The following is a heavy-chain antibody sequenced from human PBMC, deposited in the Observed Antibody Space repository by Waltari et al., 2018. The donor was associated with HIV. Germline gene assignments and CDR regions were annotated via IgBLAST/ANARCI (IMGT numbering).Heavy chain of an antibody. D-gene: IGHD3-10*01. Sequence: QVQLVQSGAEVKKPGSSVKVSCKASGGAFVSHPFNWVRQAPGQGLERKGRAIPMVGTANYARKCQGRVTITADKSTTTAYMELNGLRIDDTAVYYCASARETMGVDFDSWGQGTLVTVS. J-gene: IGHJ5*01. V-gene: IGHV1-69*08. CDR3: ASARETMGVDFDS. CDR1: GGAFVSHP. CDR2: AIPMVGTA.